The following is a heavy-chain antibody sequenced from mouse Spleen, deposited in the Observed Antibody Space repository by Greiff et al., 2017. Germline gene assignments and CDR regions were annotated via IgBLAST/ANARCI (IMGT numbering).Heavy chain of an antibody. CDR3: ARHERLYDYEAMDY. V-gene: IGHV1-81*01. J-gene: IGHJ4*01. Sequence: QVQLQQSGAELARPGASVKLSCKASGYTFTSYGISWVKQRTGQGLEWIGEIYPRSGNTYYNEKFKGKATLTADKSSSTAYMELRSLTSEDSAVYFCARHERLYDYEAMDYWGQGTSVTVSS. CDR1: GYTFTSYG. CDR2: IYPRSGNT. D-gene: IGHD1-3*01.